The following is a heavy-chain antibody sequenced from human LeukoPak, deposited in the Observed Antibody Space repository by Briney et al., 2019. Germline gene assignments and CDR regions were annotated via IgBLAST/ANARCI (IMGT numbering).Heavy chain of an antibody. D-gene: IGHD5-18*01. J-gene: IGHJ4*02. V-gene: IGHV3-7*03. CDR1: GFTFSRHW. CDR3: AKEGYSYLSQIDY. Sequence: GGSLRLSCEASGFTFSRHWLTWVRQAPGKGLEWVGNIDGAGGEKHYADSVKGRFTISRDNSKNTLYLQMNSLRAEDTAVYYCAKEGYSYLSQIDYWGQGTLVTVSS. CDR2: IDGAGGEK.